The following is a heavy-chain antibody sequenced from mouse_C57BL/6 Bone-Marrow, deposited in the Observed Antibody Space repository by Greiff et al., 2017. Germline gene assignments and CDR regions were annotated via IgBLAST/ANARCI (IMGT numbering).Heavy chain of an antibody. D-gene: IGHD1-1*01. CDR3: AKKGDYYGSSYDWYFDV. CDR2: IWSGGST. V-gene: IGHV2-5*01. J-gene: IGHJ1*03. Sequence: VQLQESGPGLVQPSQSLSITCTVSGFSLTSYGVHWVRQSPGKGLEWLGVIWSGGSTDYNAAFMSRLSITKDNSKSQVCFKMNSLQADDTAVYYCAKKGDYYGSSYDWYFDVWGTGTTVTVSS. CDR1: GFSLTSYG.